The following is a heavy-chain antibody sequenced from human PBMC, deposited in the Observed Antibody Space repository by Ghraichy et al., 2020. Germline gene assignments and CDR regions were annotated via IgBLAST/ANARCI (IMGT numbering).Heavy chain of an antibody. J-gene: IGHJ6*04. Sequence: SETLSLTCTVSGGSISSSSYYWGWIRQPPGKGLEWIGSIYYSGSTYYNPSLKSRVTISVDTSKNQFSLKLSSVNAADTAVYYCARHAAGDDILTGYYKHYFYAIDVWGEGTTVTVSS. V-gene: IGHV4-39*01. CDR1: GGSISSSSYY. D-gene: IGHD3-9*01. CDR2: IYYSGST. CDR3: ARHAAGDDILTGYYKHYFYAIDV.